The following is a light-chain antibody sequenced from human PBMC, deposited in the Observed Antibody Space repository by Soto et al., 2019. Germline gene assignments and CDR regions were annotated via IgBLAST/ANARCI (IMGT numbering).Light chain of an antibody. J-gene: IGKJ3*01. V-gene: IGKV3-20*01. CDR3: QHYGSSFT. Sequence: IVFTQSPVALSLSPGERATLSCRASQGGNSTYVAWYQQKPRQAPRLRIYAASIRATGIPDRFSGSGSGTDFILTISRLEPEEFVVYYCQHYGSSFTFGPGTKVDIK. CDR1: QGGNSTY. CDR2: AAS.